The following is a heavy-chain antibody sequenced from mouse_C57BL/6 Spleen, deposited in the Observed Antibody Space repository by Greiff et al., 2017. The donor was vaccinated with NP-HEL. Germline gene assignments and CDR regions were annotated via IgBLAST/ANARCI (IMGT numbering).Heavy chain of an antibody. J-gene: IGHJ4*01. Sequence: VQLQQSGAELARPGASVKLSCKASGYTFTSYGISWVKQRTGQGLEWIGEIYPRSGNTYYNEKFKGKATLTADKSSSTAYMELRSLTSEDSAVYFCARSDSNYVGYYAMDYWGQGTSVTVSS. CDR3: ARSDSNYVGYYAMDY. CDR2: IYPRSGNT. V-gene: IGHV1-81*01. D-gene: IGHD2-5*01. CDR1: GYTFTSYG.